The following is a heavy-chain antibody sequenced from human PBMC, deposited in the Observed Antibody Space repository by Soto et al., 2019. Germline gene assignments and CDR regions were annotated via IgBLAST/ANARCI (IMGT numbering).Heavy chain of an antibody. CDR3: ARLVATRGGSWFDP. J-gene: IGHJ5*02. V-gene: IGHV1-18*01. D-gene: IGHD5-12*01. CDR1: GYTFTSYG. Sequence: RASVKVSCKASGYTFTSYGISWVRQAPGQGLEWMGWISAYNGNTNYAQKLQGRVTMTTDTSTSTAYMELRSLRSDDTAVYYCARLVATRGGSWFDPWGQGTLVTVPQ. CDR2: ISAYNGNT.